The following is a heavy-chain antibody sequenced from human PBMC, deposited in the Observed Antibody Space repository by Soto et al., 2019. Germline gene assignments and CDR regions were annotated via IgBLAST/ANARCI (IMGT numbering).Heavy chain of an antibody. CDR1: GYTFTTYY. J-gene: IGHJ3*02. Sequence: QVQLVQSGAEVKKPGASVKVSCKASGYTFTTYYIHWVRQAPGQGLEWMAIINPNGGSTSYAQKFQGRVTMTRDTSTGTEYMELSSLRSEDTAVYYCARGSTRAPRRAHAFDIWGQGTMVTVSS. CDR3: ARGSTRAPRRAHAFDI. D-gene: IGHD6-6*01. CDR2: INPNGGST. V-gene: IGHV1-46*01.